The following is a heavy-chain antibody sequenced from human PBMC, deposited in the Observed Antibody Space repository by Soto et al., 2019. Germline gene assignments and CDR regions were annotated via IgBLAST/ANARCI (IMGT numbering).Heavy chain of an antibody. CDR1: GFTFSSYS. Sequence: PGGSLRLSCAASGFTFSSYSMNWVRQAPGKGLEWVSSISSSSSYIYYADSVKGRFTISRDNAKNSLYLQMNSLRAEDTAVYYCARAEYYGSGSYYNRPFDYWGQGTLVIVSS. CDR2: ISSSSSYI. V-gene: IGHV3-21*01. D-gene: IGHD3-10*01. J-gene: IGHJ4*02. CDR3: ARAEYYGSGSYYNRPFDY.